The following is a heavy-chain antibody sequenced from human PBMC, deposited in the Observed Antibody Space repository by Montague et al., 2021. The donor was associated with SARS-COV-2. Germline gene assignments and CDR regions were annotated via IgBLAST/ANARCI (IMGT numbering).Heavy chain of an antibody. CDR2: INHRGYI. CDR3: ASAPRNSFGYWAY. V-gene: IGHV4-34*01. D-gene: IGHD3-22*01. Sequence: SETLSLTCAVYGGSFSNFYWSWTRQPPGKGLEWIGEINHRGYIDYNPSLESRVTISVDTSKNQFSLKVNSVTAADTAVYYCASAPRNSFGYWAYWGQGTLLTVSS. CDR1: GGSFSNFY. J-gene: IGHJ4*02.